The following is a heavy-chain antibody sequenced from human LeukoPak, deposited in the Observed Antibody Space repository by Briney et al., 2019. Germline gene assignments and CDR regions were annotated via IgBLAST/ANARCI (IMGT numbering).Heavy chain of an antibody. V-gene: IGHV1-24*01. CDR3: ATVAPEDYYFDY. CDR2: FDPEDGET. CDR1: GYTLTELS. Sequence: ASVKVSCKVSGYTLTELSMHWVRQAPGKGLEWMGGFDPEDGETIYAQKFQGRVAMTEDTSTDTAYMELSSLRSEDTAVYYCATVAPEDYYFDYWGQGALVTVSS. J-gene: IGHJ4*02. D-gene: IGHD3/OR15-3a*01.